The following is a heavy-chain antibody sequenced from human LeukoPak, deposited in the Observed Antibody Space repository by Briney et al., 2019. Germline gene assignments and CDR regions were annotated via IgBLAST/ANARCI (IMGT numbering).Heavy chain of an antibody. V-gene: IGHV3-23*01. J-gene: IGHJ4*02. CDR2: ISGSGGST. Sequence: GGSLRLSCAASGFTFSSYAMSWVRQAPGKGLEWVSAISGSGGSTYYADSVKGRFTISRDNSKNTLYLQMNSLRAEDTAVYYCAKDPSPLLWFGELSSYFDYWGQGTLVTVSS. D-gene: IGHD3-10*01. CDR3: AKDPSPLLWFGELSSYFDY. CDR1: GFTFSSYA.